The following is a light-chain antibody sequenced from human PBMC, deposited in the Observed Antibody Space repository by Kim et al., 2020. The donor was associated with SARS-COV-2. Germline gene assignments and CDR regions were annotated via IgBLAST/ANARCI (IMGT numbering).Light chain of an antibody. J-gene: IGLJ3*02. CDR3: QSADYSVTWV. CDR1: ALPKQY. V-gene: IGLV3-25*03. CDR2: KDT. Sequence: SYELTQPPSVSVSPGQTARITCSGDALPKQYAYWYQKKPGQAPTLVIYKDTERPSGIPERFSGSSSGTTVTLTISGVQAEDEADYYCQSADYSVTWVFGGGTKLTVL.